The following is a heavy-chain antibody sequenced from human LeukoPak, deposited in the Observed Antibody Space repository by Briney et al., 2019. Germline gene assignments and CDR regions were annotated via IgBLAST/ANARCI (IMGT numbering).Heavy chain of an antibody. D-gene: IGHD1-26*01. V-gene: IGHV3-74*01. CDR2: INSDGSST. CDR3: VRDPSGSYKYGMDV. Sequence: PGGSLRLSCAASGFTFSSYWMHWVRQAPGKGLVWVSRINSDGSSTSYADSVKGRFTISRDNAKNTLYLQMNSLRAKDTAVYYCVRDPSGSYKYGMDVWGQGTTVTVSS. J-gene: IGHJ6*02. CDR1: GFTFSSYW.